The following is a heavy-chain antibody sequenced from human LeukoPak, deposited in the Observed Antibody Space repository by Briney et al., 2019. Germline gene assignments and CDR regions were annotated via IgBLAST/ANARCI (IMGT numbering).Heavy chain of an antibody. J-gene: IGHJ5*02. D-gene: IGHD3-22*01. CDR2: IRSKAYGGTT. Sequence: GGSLRLSCTASGFTFGDYAMSWVRQAPGKGLEWVGFIRSKAYGGTTEYAASVKGRFTISRDDSKSIAYLQMNSLKTEDTAVYYCTRDIYNYYDSTGYLTGFDPWGQGTLVTVSS. CDR3: TRDIYNYYDSTGYLTGFDP. V-gene: IGHV3-49*04. CDR1: GFTFGDYA.